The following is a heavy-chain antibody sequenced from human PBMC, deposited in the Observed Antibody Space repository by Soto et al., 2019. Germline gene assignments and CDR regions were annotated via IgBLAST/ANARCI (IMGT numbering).Heavy chain of an antibody. Sequence: SETLSLTCTVSGGSISSGGSFWSWIRQHPGKGPEWIAFIGYSGTTSFNPSLESRVTVSVDTSKSQFSLNLTSVSAADTAVYYCGRGGASSKWFAPWGQGTLVTVSS. CDR1: GGSISSGGSF. V-gene: IGHV4-31*03. J-gene: IGHJ5*02. CDR3: GRGGASSKWFAP. D-gene: IGHD2-15*01. CDR2: IGYSGTT.